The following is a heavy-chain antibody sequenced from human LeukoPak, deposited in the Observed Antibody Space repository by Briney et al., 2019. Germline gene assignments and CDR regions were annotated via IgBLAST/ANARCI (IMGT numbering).Heavy chain of an antibody. CDR3: AKGKEHGIAAAGGFDY. J-gene: IGHJ4*02. D-gene: IGHD6-13*01. CDR1: GFTFDDYA. Sequence: PGRSLRLSCAASGFTFDDYAMHWVRQAPGKGLEWVSGISWNSGSIGYADSVKGRFTISRDNAKNSLYLQMNSLRAEDTALYYCAKGKEHGIAAAGGFDYWGQGTLVTVSS. CDR2: ISWNSGSI. V-gene: IGHV3-9*01.